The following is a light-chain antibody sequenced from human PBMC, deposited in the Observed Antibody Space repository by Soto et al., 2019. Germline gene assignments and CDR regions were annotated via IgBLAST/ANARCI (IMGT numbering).Light chain of an antibody. J-gene: IGLJ1*01. CDR2: EVT. Sequence: QSALNQPPCAYGSPGQSVTISCIGSASDIGRYNYVSWYLHHPGKAPKLIIYEVTKRPSGVPDRFSGSKSGNTASLTVSGLQADDEADYYCNSYVSSNNYVFGTGTKVTVL. CDR3: NSYVSSNNYV. V-gene: IGLV2-8*01. CDR1: ASDIGRYNY.